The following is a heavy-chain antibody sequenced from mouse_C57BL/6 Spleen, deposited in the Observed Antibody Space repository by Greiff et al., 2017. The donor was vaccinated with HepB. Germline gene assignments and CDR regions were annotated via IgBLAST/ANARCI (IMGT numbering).Heavy chain of an antibody. CDR1: GYAFSSSW. Sequence: QVQLQQSAPELVKPGASVKISCKASGYAFSSSWMNWVKQRPGKGLEWIGRIYPGDGDTNYNGKFKGKATLTADKSSSTAYMQLSSLTAEDSAVYFCARPSTTVVGYFDYWGQGTTLTVSS. CDR2: IYPGDGDT. J-gene: IGHJ2*01. CDR3: ARPSTTVVGYFDY. V-gene: IGHV1-82*01. D-gene: IGHD1-1*01.